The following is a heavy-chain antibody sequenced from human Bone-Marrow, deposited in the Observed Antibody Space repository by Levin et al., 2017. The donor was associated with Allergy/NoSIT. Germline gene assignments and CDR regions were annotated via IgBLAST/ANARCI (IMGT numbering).Heavy chain of an antibody. CDR3: ARSHILTGSRSPSCYYYYYMDV. V-gene: IGHV4-61*02. Sequence: SETLSLTCTVSGGSISSGSYYWSWIRQPAGTGLEWIGRIYTSGSTNYNPSLKSRVTISVDTSKNQFSLKLSSVTAADTAVYYCARSHILTGSRSPSCYYYYYMDVWGKGTTVTVSS. CDR2: IYTSGST. D-gene: IGHD3-9*01. CDR1: GGSISSGSYY. J-gene: IGHJ6*03.